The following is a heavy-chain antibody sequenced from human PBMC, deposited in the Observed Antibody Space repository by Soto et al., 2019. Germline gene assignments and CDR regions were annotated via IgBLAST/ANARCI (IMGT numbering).Heavy chain of an antibody. V-gene: IGHV1-18*01. J-gene: IGHJ4*02. CDR1: GYTFTNYG. CDR3: ARESWQWLDY. Sequence: ASVKVSCKTSGYTFTNYGVNWVRQAPGQGLEWMGWISGYNGNTHYVKKFQGRLSMATDTTTSTAYMELRSLRSDDTAVYYCARESWQWLDYWGQGTRVTVSS. D-gene: IGHD3-22*01. CDR2: ISGYNGNT.